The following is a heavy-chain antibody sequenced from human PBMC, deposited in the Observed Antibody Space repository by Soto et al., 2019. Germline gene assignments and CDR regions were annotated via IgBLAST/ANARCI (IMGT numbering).Heavy chain of an antibody. Sequence: QVQLQESGPGLVKPSQTLSLTCTVSGGSISSGGYYCSWVRQHPGKGLVWVGYISYSGSTYYKPSRKRLVLKSVETSKKQCSVKLSSVTATDTAVYYCARPTYGSGSYYPNAFDIWGQGTMVAVSS. CDR2: ISYSGST. CDR1: GGSISSGGYY. V-gene: IGHV4-31*01. D-gene: IGHD3-10*01. CDR3: ARPTYGSGSYYPNAFDI. J-gene: IGHJ3*02.